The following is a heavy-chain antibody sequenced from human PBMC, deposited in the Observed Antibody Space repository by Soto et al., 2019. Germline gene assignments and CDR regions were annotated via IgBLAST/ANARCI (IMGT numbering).Heavy chain of an antibody. CDR1: GFGFSSYG. CDR2: ISFDGSTQ. V-gene: IGHV3-30*03. Sequence: VQLLESGGGVAQPGRSLRLSCRASGFGFSSYGMLWVRQAPGKGPEWVAFISFDGSTQYYADSVRGRFTISRDKSENTLYLQLDTLRVEDTAMYYCAREGVFGLVKIIPPDYWGQGAQVTVSA. J-gene: IGHJ4*02. CDR3: AREGVFGLVKIIPPDY. D-gene: IGHD3-3*01.